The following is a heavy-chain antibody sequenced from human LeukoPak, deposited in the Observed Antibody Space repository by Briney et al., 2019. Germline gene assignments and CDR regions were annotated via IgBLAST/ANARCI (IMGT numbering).Heavy chain of an antibody. V-gene: IGHV4-34*01. CDR1: GGSFNGYY. CDR3: ARGLRWFGEDY. CDR2: INHSGST. J-gene: IGHJ4*02. Sequence: SETLSLTCAVYGGSFNGYYWSWIRQPPGKGLEWIGEINHSGSTNYNPSLKSRVTISVDTSKNQFSLKLTSVTAADTAVYYCARGLRWFGEDYWGQGTLVTVSS. D-gene: IGHD3-10*01.